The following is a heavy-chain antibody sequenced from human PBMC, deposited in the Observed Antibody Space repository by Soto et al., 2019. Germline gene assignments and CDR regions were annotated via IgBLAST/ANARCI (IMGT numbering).Heavy chain of an antibody. D-gene: IGHD6-13*01. J-gene: IGHJ4*02. Sequence: SETLSLTCAVSGGSISSGGYSCNWIRQPPGKGLEWIGYIYHSDSTKYNPSLKSRVTISEDTSKNQLSLKLSSVTAADTAVYYCARLYGSRGPFDYWGQGTLVTVSS. CDR3: ARLYGSRGPFDY. CDR2: IYHSDST. CDR1: GGSISSGGYS. V-gene: IGHV4-30-2*01.